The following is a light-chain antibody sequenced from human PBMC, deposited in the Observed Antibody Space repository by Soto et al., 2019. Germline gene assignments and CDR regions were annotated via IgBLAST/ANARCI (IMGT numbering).Light chain of an antibody. V-gene: IGLV1-40*01. CDR3: QSYDSRLTDYV. Sequence: QSALTQPPSVSGAPGQRVTISCTGSSSSIGAGYDVHWYHQLPGAAPKLLVSGNNNRPSGVPDRFSASKSGTSASLAITGLQTEDEAQYYCQSYDSRLTDYVFGTGTKLTVL. J-gene: IGLJ1*01. CDR2: GNN. CDR1: SSSIGAGYD.